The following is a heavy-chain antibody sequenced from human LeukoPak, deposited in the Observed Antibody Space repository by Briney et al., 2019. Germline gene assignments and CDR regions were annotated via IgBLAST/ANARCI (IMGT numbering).Heavy chain of an antibody. J-gene: IGHJ4*02. V-gene: IGHV1-2*02. CDR1: GYTFTDYY. Sequence: ASVRVSCKASGYTFTDYYMHWVRQAPGKGLEWMGWINGNSGGTNYAQKFQGRVTMTRDTSISTAYMELSRLSFDDTAIYYCARDLGWHTCAWGQGSLVTVSS. CDR3: ARDLGWHTCA. CDR2: INGNSGGT. D-gene: IGHD6-19*01.